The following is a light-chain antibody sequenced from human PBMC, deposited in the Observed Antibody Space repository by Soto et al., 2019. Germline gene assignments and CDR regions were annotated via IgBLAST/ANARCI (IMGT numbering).Light chain of an antibody. V-gene: IGKV3-20*01. J-gene: IGKJ1*01. Sequence: EIVLTQSPGTLSLSPGERATLSCRASQSVSSSYLAWYQQKPGQAPRLLIYGASSRATGNPDRFSGSGSGTDFTLTISCLEPEDFAVYYCQQYESSLRTFGQGTKVEIK. CDR1: QSVSSSY. CDR3: QQYESSLRT. CDR2: GAS.